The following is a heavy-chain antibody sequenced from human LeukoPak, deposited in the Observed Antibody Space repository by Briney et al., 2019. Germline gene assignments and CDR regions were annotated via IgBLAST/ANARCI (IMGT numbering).Heavy chain of an antibody. CDR2: IYHSRST. CDR3: ARDPYDTTFHDAFDI. D-gene: IGHD3-9*01. J-gene: IGHJ3*02. CDR1: GGSISSSNW. V-gene: IGHV4-4*02. Sequence: TSETLSLTCAVSGGSISSSNWWSWVRQPPGKGLEWIGEIYHSRSTNYNPSLKSRVTISVDKSKNQFSLKLSSVTAADTAVYYCARDPYDTTFHDAFDIWGQGTMVTVSS.